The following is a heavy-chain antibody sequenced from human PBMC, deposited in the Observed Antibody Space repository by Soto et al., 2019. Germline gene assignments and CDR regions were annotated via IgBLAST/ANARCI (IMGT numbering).Heavy chain of an antibody. J-gene: IGHJ4*02. D-gene: IGHD3-22*01. Sequence: EVQLVESGGGLVQPGGSLRLSCAASGFTFSSYWMSWVRQAPGKGLEWVANIKQDGSEKYYVDSVKGRFTISRDNAKNPLYQQMNNLKAEAMAVNYWSRDSGAYYYVISGLGRLDYWVQGTLVTVSS. CDR2: IKQDGSEK. CDR1: GFTFSSYW. CDR3: SRDSGAYYYVISGLGRLDY. V-gene: IGHV3-7*05.